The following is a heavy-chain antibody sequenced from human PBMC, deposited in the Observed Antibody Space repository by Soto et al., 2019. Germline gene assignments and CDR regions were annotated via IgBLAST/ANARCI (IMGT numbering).Heavy chain of an antibody. J-gene: IGHJ6*03. D-gene: IGHD3-16*02. Sequence: SETLSLTCTVSGGSISSSSYYWGWIRQPPGKGLEWIGSIYYSGSTYYNPSLKSRVTISVDTSKNQFSLKLSSVTAADTAVYYCARHEVSDDYIWGSYLPPMDVWGKGTTVTVSS. V-gene: IGHV4-39*01. CDR3: ARHEVSDDYIWGSYLPPMDV. CDR1: GGSISSSSYY. CDR2: IYYSGST.